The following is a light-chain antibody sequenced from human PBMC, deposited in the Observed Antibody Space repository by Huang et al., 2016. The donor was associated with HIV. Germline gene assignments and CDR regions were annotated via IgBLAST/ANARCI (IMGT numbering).Light chain of an antibody. CDR1: QSISSW. Sequence: DIQMTQSPSTLSVSVGDRVTITCRASQSISSWLAWYQQKPGKAPKLLIYKASNLEGGVPSRFSGSGSGTEFTLTISSLQPDDFATYYCQQYNNYSPRTFGRGTKLEIK. CDR3: QQYNNYSPRT. V-gene: IGKV1-5*03. J-gene: IGKJ2*01. CDR2: KAS.